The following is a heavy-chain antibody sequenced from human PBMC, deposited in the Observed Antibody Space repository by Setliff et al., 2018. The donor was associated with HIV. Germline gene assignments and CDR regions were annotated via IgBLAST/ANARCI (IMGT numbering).Heavy chain of an antibody. CDR3: ARYTVGSMVDY. CDR1: GGSIISDIFY. CDR2: IYPGST. D-gene: IGHD5-12*01. J-gene: IGHJ4*02. Sequence: PSETLSLTCSVSGGSIISDIFYWSWIRQPPGKGLEWIGSIYPGSTKCNPSLRSRLTISLNSPTNQFSVTLSSVTAADTAMYYCARYTVGSMVDYWGPGTLVTVSS. V-gene: IGHV4-39*01.